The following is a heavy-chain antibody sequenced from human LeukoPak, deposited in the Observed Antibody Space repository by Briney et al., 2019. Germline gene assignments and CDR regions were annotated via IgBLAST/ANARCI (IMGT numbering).Heavy chain of an antibody. CDR3: AKARGDIVATIFDY. CDR2: ISGSGGGT. CDR1: GFTFSSYA. J-gene: IGHJ4*02. Sequence: GGSLRLSCAASGFTFSSYAMSWVRQAPGKGLEWVSAISGSGGGTYYADSVKGRFTISRDNSKNTLYLQMNSLRAEDTAVYYCAKARGDIVATIFDYWGQGTLVTVSS. V-gene: IGHV3-23*01. D-gene: IGHD5-12*01.